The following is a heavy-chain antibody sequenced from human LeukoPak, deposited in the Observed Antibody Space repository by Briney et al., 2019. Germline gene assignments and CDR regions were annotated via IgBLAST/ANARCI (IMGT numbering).Heavy chain of an antibody. CDR3: AGLPPATFFDY. Sequence: SETLSLTCAVYGGSFSGYYWSWIRQPPGKGLEWIGEINHSGSTNYNPSLKSRVTTSVDTSKNQFSLKLSSVTAADTAVYYCAGLPPATFFDYWARRPLLPASS. CDR2: INHSGST. D-gene: IGHD1-14*01. CDR1: GGSFSGYY. J-gene: IGHJ4*01. V-gene: IGHV4-34*01.